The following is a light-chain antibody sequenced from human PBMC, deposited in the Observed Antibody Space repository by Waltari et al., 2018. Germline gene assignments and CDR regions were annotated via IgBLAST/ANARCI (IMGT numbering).Light chain of an antibody. CDR3: QVWDNSGDHPWV. CDR2: DDT. Sequence: SYVVTQPPPLSVAPGQTAHFIGGGNNIGSQLVHWYQQKPGQAPILVVYDDTDRPSGIPGRFSGSNSGNTATLTISRVEAGDEADYYCQVWDNSGDHPWVFGGGTKLTVL. CDR1: NIGSQL. V-gene: IGLV3-21*02. J-gene: IGLJ3*02.